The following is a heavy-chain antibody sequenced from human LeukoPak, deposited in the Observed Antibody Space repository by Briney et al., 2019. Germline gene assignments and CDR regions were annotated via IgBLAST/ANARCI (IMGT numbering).Heavy chain of an antibody. D-gene: IGHD3-10*01. CDR3: ARDLDYYGSGSPPPYYYYGMDV. J-gene: IGHJ6*02. V-gene: IGHV1-46*01. CDR2: INPSGGST. Sequence: ASVKVSCKASGGTFSSYGISWVRQAPGQGLEWMGIINPSGGSTSYAQKFQGRVTMTRDTSTSTVYMELSSLRSEDTAVYYCARDLDYYGSGSPPPYYYYGMDVWGQGTTVTVSS. CDR1: GGTFSSYG.